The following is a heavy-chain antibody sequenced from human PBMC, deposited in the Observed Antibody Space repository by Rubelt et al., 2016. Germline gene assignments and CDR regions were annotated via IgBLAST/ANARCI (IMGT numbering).Heavy chain of an antibody. CDR1: GFTFSSYW. V-gene: IGHV3-74*01. CDR3: VRGGVDV. J-gene: IGHJ6*02. Sequence: EMQLVESGGGLVQPGGSLRLSCAASGFTFSSYWMHWVRQAPGKGLVWVSRINGDGRSTDYADSVKGRFTISRDNAKNTRYLQMNSLGAEDTATYYCVRGGVDVWGQGTTVTVSS. CDR2: INGDGRST.